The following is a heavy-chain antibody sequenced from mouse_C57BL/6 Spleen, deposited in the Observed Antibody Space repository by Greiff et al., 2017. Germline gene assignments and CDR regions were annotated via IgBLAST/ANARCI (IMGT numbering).Heavy chain of an antibody. CDR2: INPNNGGT. CDR3: ARSDGDEAY. D-gene: IGHD3-3*01. V-gene: IGHV1-26*01. CDR1: GYTFTDYY. J-gene: IGHJ3*01. Sequence: EVQLQQSGPELVKPGASVKISCKASGYTFTDYYMNWVKQSHGKSLEWIGDINPNNGGTSYNQKFKGKATLTVDKSSSTAYMELRSLTSEDSAVYYCARSDGDEAYWGQGTLVTVSA.